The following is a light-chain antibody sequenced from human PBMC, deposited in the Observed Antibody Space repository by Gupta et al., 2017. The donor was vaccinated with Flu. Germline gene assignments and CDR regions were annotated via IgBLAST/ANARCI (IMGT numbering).Light chain of an antibody. Sequence: KTASITCGGSNLEAKSVHWYQQKPGQAPVLVVYDDTVRPSGIPERFSGSNSGNTATLTISRVEAGDEADYYCQVWDTSTDHAWVFGGGTKLTVI. J-gene: IGLJ3*02. CDR2: DDT. CDR1: NLEAKS. CDR3: QVWDTSTDHAWV. V-gene: IGLV3-21*03.